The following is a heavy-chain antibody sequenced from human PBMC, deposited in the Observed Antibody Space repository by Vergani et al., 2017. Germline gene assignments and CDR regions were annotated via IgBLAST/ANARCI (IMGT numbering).Heavy chain of an antibody. CDR2: ISSSSSYI. D-gene: IGHD1-26*01. CDR1: GFTFSSYS. J-gene: IGHJ4*02. V-gene: IGHV3-21*01. Sequence: EVQLLESGGGLVKPGGSLRLSCAASGFTFSSYSMNWVRQAPGKGLEWVSSISSSSSYIYYADSVKGRFTISRDNAKNSLYLQMNSLRAEDTAVYYCAREGDSGSYDYDYWGQGTLVTVSS. CDR3: AREGDSGSYDYDY.